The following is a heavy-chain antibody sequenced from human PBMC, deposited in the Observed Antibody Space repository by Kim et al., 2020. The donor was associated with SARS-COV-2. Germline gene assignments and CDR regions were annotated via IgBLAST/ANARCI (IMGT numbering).Heavy chain of an antibody. V-gene: IGHV3-30-3*01. CDR3: AWGYYAYDY. CDR1: GFTFSSYA. D-gene: IGHD1-26*01. J-gene: IGHJ4*02. CDR2: ISYDGSNK. Sequence: GGSLRLSCAASGFTFSSYAMHWVRQAPGKGLEWVAVISYDGSNKYYADSVKGRFTISRDNSKNTLYLQMNSLRAEDTAVYYCAWGYYAYDYWGQGTLVTVSS.